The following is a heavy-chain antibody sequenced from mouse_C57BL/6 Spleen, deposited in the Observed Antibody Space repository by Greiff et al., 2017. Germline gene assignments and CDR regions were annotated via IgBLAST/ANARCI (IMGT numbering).Heavy chain of an antibody. Sequence: QVQLQQPGAELVKPGASVKVSCKASGYTFTSYWMHWVKQRPGQGLEWIGRIHPADSDPNYNPKFKGKATLTVDKSSSTAYMQLSSLTSEDTAVYYCAIEAKTWFAYWGQGTLVTVSA. V-gene: IGHV1-74*01. CDR2: IHPADSDP. J-gene: IGHJ3*01. CDR3: AIEAKTWFAY. CDR1: GYTFTSYW.